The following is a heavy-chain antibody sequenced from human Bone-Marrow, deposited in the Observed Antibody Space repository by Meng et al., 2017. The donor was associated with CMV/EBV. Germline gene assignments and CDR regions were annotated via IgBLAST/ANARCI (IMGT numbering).Heavy chain of an antibody. D-gene: IGHD2-21*01. V-gene: IGHV3-21*01. CDR1: GFTFSTYT. Sequence: GESLKISCAASGFTFSTYTMNWVCQAPGKGLEWVSSISSSTTYIYYADSVTGRFTISRDNAKNSLYLQMNSLRAEDTAVYYCAINIPGTPINYWGQGTLVTVSS. J-gene: IGHJ4*02. CDR3: AINIPGTPINY. CDR2: ISSSTTYI.